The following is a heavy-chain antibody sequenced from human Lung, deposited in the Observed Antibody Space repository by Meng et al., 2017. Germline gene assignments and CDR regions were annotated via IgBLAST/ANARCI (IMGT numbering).Heavy chain of an antibody. D-gene: IGHD3-10*01. CDR3: ARGTPGRSYSDF. V-gene: IGHV1-18*04. Sequence: QVHPVQSGAAVKTPGASVKVSCKSSDYTVPGYGVSWVRQAPGQGLEWMAWLGAHEGDRSHAPRFQGRVTVTADRLTATSFMELRNLRYDDTAVYYCARGTPGRSYSDFWGQGTLVTVSS. J-gene: IGHJ4*02. CDR2: LGAHEGDR. CDR1: DYTVPGYG.